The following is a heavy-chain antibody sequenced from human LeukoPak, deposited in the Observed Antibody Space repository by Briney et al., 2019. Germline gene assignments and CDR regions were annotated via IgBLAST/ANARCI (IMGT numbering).Heavy chain of an antibody. D-gene: IGHD2-2*01. CDR2: VSGSGGST. CDR3: AKELGYCSSTSCLVYYYYGMDV. CDR1: GFTFSSYA. V-gene: IGHV3-23*01. J-gene: IGHJ6*02. Sequence: GRSLRLSCAASGFTFSSYAMSWVRQAPGKGLEWVSVVSGSGGSTYYADSVKGRFTISRDNSKNTLYLQMNSLRAEDTAVYYCAKELGYCSSTSCLVYYYYGMDVWGQGTTVTVSS.